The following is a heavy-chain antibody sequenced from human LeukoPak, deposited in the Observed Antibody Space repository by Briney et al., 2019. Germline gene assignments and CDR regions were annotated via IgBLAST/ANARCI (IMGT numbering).Heavy chain of an antibody. CDR3: ARDLRGISGILDY. CDR2: ITHSGRR. CDR1: GGSFSGHY. Sequence: MSSETLSLTCGVYGGSFSGHYWTWLRQSPGKGLEWIGEITHSGRRNYNPSLKSRVSMSVDTAKNQFSLMVRSVTAADTAVYYCARDLRGISGILDYWGQGTLVTVSS. V-gene: IGHV4-34*01. D-gene: IGHD1-26*01. J-gene: IGHJ4*02.